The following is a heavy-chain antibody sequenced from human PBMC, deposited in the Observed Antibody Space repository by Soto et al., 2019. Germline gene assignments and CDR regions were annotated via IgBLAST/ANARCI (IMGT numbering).Heavy chain of an antibody. V-gene: IGHV5-51*01. CDR3: ARFTDYSTNFDY. CDR2: ISPGDSDT. Sequence: GESLKISCKGSGYSFTSYWIGWVRQMPGKGLEWMGIISPGDSDTRYSPSFQGQVTISADKSISTAYLQWTSLKASDTAMYFCARFTDYSTNFDYWGQGTLVTVSS. CDR1: GYSFTSYW. D-gene: IGHD4-4*01. J-gene: IGHJ4*02.